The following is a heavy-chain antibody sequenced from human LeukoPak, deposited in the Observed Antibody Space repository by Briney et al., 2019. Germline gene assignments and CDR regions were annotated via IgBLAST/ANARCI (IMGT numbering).Heavy chain of an antibody. V-gene: IGHV1-24*01. D-gene: IGHD6-13*01. CDR3: ATAPRAAAGRFDY. J-gene: IGHJ4*02. CDR1: GYTLTELP. Sequence: ASVKVSCKVSGYTLTELPMHWVPQAPGKGLEWMGGFDPEDGETIYAQKFQGRVTMTEDTSTDTAYMELSSLRSEDTAVYYCATAPRAAAGRFDYWGQGTLVTVSS. CDR2: FDPEDGET.